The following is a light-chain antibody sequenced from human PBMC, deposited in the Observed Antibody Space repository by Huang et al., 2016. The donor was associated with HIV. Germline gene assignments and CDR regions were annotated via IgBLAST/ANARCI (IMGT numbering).Light chain of an antibody. Sequence: EIVLTQSPGTLSLSPGERATLSCRARQSVNSGYLAWYQQKPGQAPRLLIYGASSRATGIPGRFSGSGSGTDFTLTISRLQPEDFAVYFCQQYGSSPGTFGQGTKVEMK. CDR1: QSVNSGY. CDR2: GAS. J-gene: IGKJ1*01. V-gene: IGKV3-20*01. CDR3: QQYGSSPGT.